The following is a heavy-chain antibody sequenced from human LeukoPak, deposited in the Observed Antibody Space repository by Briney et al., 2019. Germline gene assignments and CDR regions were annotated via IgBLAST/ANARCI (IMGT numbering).Heavy chain of an antibody. CDR1: GFSLSNARMG. CDR3: XXXXXXYSNYDALYNWFDP. D-gene: IGHD4-11*01. Sequence: ESGPTLVNPTETLTLTCTVSGFSLSNARMGVSWIRQPPGKALEWLAHIFSNDEKSYSTSLKSRLTISKDTSKSQVVLTMTNMXXXXXXXXXXXXXXXXYSNYDALYNWFDPWGQGTLVTVSS. J-gene: IGHJ5*02. V-gene: IGHV2-26*01. CDR2: IFSNDEK.